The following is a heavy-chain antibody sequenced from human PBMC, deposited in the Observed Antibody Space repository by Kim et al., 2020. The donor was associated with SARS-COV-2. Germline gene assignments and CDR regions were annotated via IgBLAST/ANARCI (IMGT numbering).Heavy chain of an antibody. Sequence: GGSLRLSCAASGFTFNTYAMNWVRQAPGKGLEWVSSIRRSTSGTYFADSVKGRFTISRDNAKNTLYLQMDSLRAEDTAVYYCAKSVRSGTAVAEYYHYGMEDWGQGTTVTVSS. CDR2: IRRSTSGT. J-gene: IGHJ6*02. V-gene: IGHV3-23*01. D-gene: IGHD6-19*01. CDR3: AKSVRSGTAVAEYYHYGMED. CDR1: GFTFNTYA.